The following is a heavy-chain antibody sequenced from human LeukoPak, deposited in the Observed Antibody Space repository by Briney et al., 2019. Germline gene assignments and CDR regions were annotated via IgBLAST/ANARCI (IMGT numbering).Heavy chain of an antibody. J-gene: IGHJ4*02. CDR2: IYSGDTI. D-gene: IGHD7-27*01. Sequence: GGSLRLSCAASGFTVSSNYMSWVRQAPGKGLEWVSVIYSGDTIYYADSVKGRFTTSRGNAMSSLYLQMNSLRAEDTAVYYCGRGHWGLDYWGQGTLVTVSS. CDR1: GFTVSSNY. CDR3: GRGHWGLDY. V-gene: IGHV3-53*01.